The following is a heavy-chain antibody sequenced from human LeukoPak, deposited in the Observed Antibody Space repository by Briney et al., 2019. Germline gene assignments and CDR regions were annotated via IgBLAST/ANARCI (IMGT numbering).Heavy chain of an antibody. D-gene: IGHD1-26*01. CDR2: IKSDGSFT. CDR1: GCTFSGYW. CDR3: VRDNRSYNFDY. J-gene: IGHJ4*02. V-gene: IGHV3-74*01. Sequence: GGSLRLSCAASGCTFSGYWMYWVRQAPGKGLVWVSCIKSDGSFTSIADSAKVRFTISRDNAKNTVYLQMNSLRAEDTAVYYCVRDNRSYNFDYWGQGTLVTVSS.